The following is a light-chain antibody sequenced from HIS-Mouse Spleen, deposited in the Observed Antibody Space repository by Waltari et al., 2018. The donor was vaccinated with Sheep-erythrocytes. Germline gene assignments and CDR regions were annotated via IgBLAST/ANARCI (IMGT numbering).Light chain of an antibody. J-gene: IGKJ1*01. Sequence: DIVMTQSPLSLPVTPGEPASISCRSSQSLLHSNGYNSLDWYLKKPGQSPPLLIYLGSNRASGVPDRFSGSGSGTDFTLKISRVEAEDVGVYYCMQALQTPRTFGQGTKVEIK. CDR3: MQALQTPRT. CDR1: QSLLHSNGYNS. CDR2: LGS. V-gene: IGKV2-28*01.